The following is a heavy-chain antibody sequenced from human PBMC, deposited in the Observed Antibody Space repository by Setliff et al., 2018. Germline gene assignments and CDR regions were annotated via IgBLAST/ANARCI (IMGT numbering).Heavy chain of an antibody. D-gene: IGHD2-21*02. V-gene: IGHV3-30*02. CDR1: GFIFNTYG. J-gene: IGHJ4*02. CDR2: IRFDGDTE. Sequence: PGGSLRLSCITSGFIFNTYGMHWVRQAPGKGLEWVAFIRFDGDTEYYADSVKGRFTISRDNSKNSLYLQMKSLRAEDTAVYYCASGGKTAFDMWGQGALVTVSS. CDR3: ASGGKTAFDM.